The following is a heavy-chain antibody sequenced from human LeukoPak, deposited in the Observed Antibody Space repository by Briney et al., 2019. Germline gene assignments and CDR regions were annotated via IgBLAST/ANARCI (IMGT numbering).Heavy chain of an antibody. J-gene: IGHJ3*01. D-gene: IGHD2-15*01. CDR3: AKDLTAILIL. CDR2: ISSSSSTI. Sequence: GGSLRLSCAASGFTFSSYGMHWVRQAPGKGLEWVSYISSSSSTIYYADSVKGRFTISRDNAKNSLYLQMNSLRAEDTAVYYCAKDLTAILILWGQGTMVTVSS. CDR1: GFTFSSYG. V-gene: IGHV3-48*04.